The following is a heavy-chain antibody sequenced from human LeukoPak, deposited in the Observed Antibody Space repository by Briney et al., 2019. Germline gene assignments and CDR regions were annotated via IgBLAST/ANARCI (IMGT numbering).Heavy chain of an antibody. V-gene: IGHV4-34*01. CDR2: INHSGST. D-gene: IGHD2-2*03. CDR3: ARVNGYCSSTSCYGYFDY. Sequence: SETLSLTCAVYGGSFSGYYWSWIRQPPGKGLEWIGEINHSGSTNYNPSLKSRVTISVDTPKNQFSLKLSSVTAADTAVYYCARVNGYCSSTSCYGYFDYWGQGTLVTVSS. CDR1: GGSFSGYY. J-gene: IGHJ4*02.